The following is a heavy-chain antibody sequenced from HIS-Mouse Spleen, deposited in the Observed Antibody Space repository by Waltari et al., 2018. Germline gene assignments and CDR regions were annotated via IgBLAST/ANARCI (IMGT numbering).Heavy chain of an antibody. Sequence: EVQLVESGGGLVQPGGSLRLSCAASGFTVSSNYMSWVRQAPGKGLEWVSVIYSGVRTYYADSVKGRFTISRDNSKNTLYLQLNSLRAEDTAVYYCARSNWYFDYWGQGTLVTVSS. D-gene: IGHD7-27*01. CDR2: IYSGVRT. CDR1: GFTVSSNY. CDR3: ARSNWYFDY. J-gene: IGHJ4*02. V-gene: IGHV3-66*01.